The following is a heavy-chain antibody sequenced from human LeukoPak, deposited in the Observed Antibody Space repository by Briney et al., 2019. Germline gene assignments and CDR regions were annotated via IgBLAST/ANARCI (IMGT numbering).Heavy chain of an antibody. D-gene: IGHD6-6*01. J-gene: IGHJ4*02. CDR2: IRYDGSNK. V-gene: IGHV3-30*02. Sequence: PGGTLRLCCAASGFTFSNYAMHGVGKAPGKGLEWVEFIRYDGSNKYYAESVKGRFTISRDNSKNTLYLQMSSLRAEDTAVYYCAKAIHSSSSGVVDYWGQGTLVTVSS. CDR3: AKAIHSSSSGVVDY. CDR1: GFTFSNYA.